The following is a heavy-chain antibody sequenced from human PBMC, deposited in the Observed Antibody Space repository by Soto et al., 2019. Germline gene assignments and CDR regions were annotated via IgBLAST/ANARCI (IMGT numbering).Heavy chain of an antibody. Sequence: YWAWIRQPPGKGLEWIGYIYYGGTTRYNPSLESRVTVSLETSKSQFSLTPSSVTASDTAVYYCARLGFYYQSLDPWGHGTLVTVSS. CDR1: Y. CDR2: IYYGGTT. CDR3: ARLGFYYQSLDP. V-gene: IGHV4-59*08. J-gene: IGHJ5*02. D-gene: IGHD2-2*01.